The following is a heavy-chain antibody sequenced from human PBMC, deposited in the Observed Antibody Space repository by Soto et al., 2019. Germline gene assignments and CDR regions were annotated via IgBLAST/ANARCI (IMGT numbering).Heavy chain of an antibody. J-gene: IGHJ3*02. D-gene: IGHD5-12*01. Sequence: ASVKVSCKASGYSFITSYHMHWVRQAPGQGLEWMGIINPTGSMTRYSQKFQGRLTMTRDTSTATDYMELSNLTSEGTAVYFCARDTGYDHDAFDIWGQGTRVTVSS. V-gene: IGHV1-46*01. CDR2: INPTGSMT. CDR3: ARDTGYDHDAFDI. CDR1: GYSFITSYH.